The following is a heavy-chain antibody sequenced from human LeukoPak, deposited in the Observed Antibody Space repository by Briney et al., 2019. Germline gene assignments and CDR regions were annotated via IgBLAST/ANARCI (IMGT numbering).Heavy chain of an antibody. V-gene: IGHV3-21*01. CDR2: ISSSSSYI. D-gene: IGHD6-13*01. CDR3: ASSLAAAGKGTFDI. CDR1: GFTFSSYS. Sequence: PGGSLRLSCAASGFTFSSYSMNWVRQAPGKGLEWVSSISSSSSYIYYADSVKGRFTIPRDNAKNSLYLQMNSLRAEDTAVYYCASSLAAAGKGTFDIWGQGTMVTVSS. J-gene: IGHJ3*02.